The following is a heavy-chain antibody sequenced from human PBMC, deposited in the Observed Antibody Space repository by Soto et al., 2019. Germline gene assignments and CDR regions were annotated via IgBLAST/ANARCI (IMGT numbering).Heavy chain of an antibody. Sequence: NPSETLSLTCTVSGGSISSDFWSWIRQPPGKGLEWIGYISISGNTDYSPSLKSRVTMSVDTSKNHFSLKLISVTTADTAVYFCAREGNLGRWIQALDSWGQGTLVTVSS. CDR2: ISISGNT. CDR3: AREGNLGRWIQALDS. CDR1: GGSISSDF. V-gene: IGHV4-59*01. D-gene: IGHD2-2*03. J-gene: IGHJ4*02.